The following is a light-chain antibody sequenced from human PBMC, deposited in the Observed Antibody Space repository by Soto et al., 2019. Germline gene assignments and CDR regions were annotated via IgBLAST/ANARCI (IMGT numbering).Light chain of an antibody. CDR1: QGISSY. Sequence: AIRMTQSPSSFSASTGGRVTITCKASQGISSYLAWYQQKPGKAPKLVIYAASTLQSGVPSRFSGSGSGTDFTLTISSLQPEDFATYYCQQYYSYPRTFGQGTKVDIK. V-gene: IGKV1-8*01. CDR3: QQYYSYPRT. J-gene: IGKJ1*01. CDR2: AAS.